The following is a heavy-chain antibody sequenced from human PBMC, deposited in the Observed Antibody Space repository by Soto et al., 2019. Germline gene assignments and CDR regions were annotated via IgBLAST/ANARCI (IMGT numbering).Heavy chain of an antibody. J-gene: IGHJ4*02. CDR2: ISGSGGST. CDR3: AKDQEDSSGYYYFDY. Sequence: GGSLRLSCAASGFTFSSYAMSWVRQAPGKGLGWVSAISGSGGSTYYADSVKGRFTISRDNSKNTLYLQMNSLRAEDTAVYYCAKDQEDSSGYYYFDYWGQGTLVTVSS. D-gene: IGHD3-22*01. V-gene: IGHV3-23*01. CDR1: GFTFSSYA.